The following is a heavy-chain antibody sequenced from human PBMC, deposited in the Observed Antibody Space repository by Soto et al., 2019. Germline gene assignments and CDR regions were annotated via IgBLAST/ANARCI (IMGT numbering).Heavy chain of an antibody. D-gene: IGHD6-6*01. J-gene: IGHJ4*02. CDR2: INPKSGGT. Sequence: ASVKVSCKAAGYTFTGYYMHWVRQAPGQGLEWMGWINPKSGGTNYAQKFQGRVTMTRDTSISTAYMELSRLRSDDTATYYCAHDGAARNFNYWGPGTLVTVSS. CDR1: GYTFTGYY. CDR3: AHDGAARNFNY. V-gene: IGHV1-2*02.